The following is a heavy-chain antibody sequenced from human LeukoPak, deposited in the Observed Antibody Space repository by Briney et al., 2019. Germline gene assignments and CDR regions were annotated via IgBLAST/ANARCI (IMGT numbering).Heavy chain of an antibody. Sequence: PGRSLRLSCAASGFTFRSYAMHWVRQAPGKGLEWVAIISYDGSSKYYADSVKGRFTISRDNSKNTLYLQMNSLRAEDTAVYYCARDGSSYDYVWGSYRPNFDYWGQGTLVTVSS. J-gene: IGHJ4*02. CDR2: ISYDGSSK. CDR3: ARDGSSYDYVWGSYRPNFDY. V-gene: IGHV3-30*04. D-gene: IGHD3-16*02. CDR1: GFTFRSYA.